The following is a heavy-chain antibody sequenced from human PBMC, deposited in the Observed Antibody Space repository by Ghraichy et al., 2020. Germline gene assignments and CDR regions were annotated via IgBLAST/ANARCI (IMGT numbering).Heavy chain of an antibody. D-gene: IGHD1-20*01. CDR3: ARDRSITGTPWFWYYYGMDV. V-gene: IGHV1-46*01. CDR2: INPSGGST. Sequence: ASVKVSCKASGYTFTSYYMHWVRQAPGQGLEWMGIINPSGGSTSYAQKFQGRVTMTRDTSTSTVYMELSSLRSEDTAVYYCARDRSITGTPWFWYYYGMDVWGQGTTVTVSS. J-gene: IGHJ6*02. CDR1: GYTFTSYY.